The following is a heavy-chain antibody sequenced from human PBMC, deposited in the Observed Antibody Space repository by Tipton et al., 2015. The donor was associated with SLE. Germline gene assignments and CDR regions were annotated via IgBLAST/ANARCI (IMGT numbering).Heavy chain of an antibody. CDR1: GFTFGDYC. D-gene: IGHD2-21*01. CDR2: VRSKAYGGTT. J-gene: IGHJ4*02. Sequence: SLRLSCAVSGFTFGDYCMTWVRQVPGKGLEWVGLVRSKAYGGTTEYAASVEGRFTISRDDSKSIAYLQMNSLRAEDTAVYFCARDPEHNRGWDFDYWGQGTLVTVSS. V-gene: IGHV3-49*04. CDR3: ARDPEHNRGWDFDY.